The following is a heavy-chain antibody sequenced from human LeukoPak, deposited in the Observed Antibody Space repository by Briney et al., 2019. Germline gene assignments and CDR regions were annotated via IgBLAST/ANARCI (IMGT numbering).Heavy chain of an antibody. J-gene: IGHJ4*02. CDR2: IYYSGST. V-gene: IGHV4-59*01. D-gene: IGHD6-19*01. CDR3: ASRVKYSSGWYIDY. CDR1: GGSISSYY. Sequence: SETLSLTCTVSGGSISSYYWNWIRQPPGKGLEWIGYIYYSGSTNYNPSLKSRVTISVDTSKNQFSLKLSSVTAADTAMYYCASRVKYSSGWYIDYWGQGTLVTVSS.